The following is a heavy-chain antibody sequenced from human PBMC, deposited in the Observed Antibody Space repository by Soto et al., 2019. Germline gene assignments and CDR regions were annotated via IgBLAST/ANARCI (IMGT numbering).Heavy chain of an antibody. CDR1: GYIFVNYG. CDR3: AMVDNYVTPTPQDV. D-gene: IGHD3-16*01. J-gene: IGHJ6*02. CDR2: ISPYTGDT. V-gene: IGHV1-18*01. Sequence: QVQLVQSGDEMKKPGASVRVSCKASGYIFVNYGIAWVRQAPGQGLEWMGWISPYTGDTHSASKVQGRLTMTTDTSARTAYMDLGSLTSADTAGYYCAMVDNYVTPTPQDVWGQGTTVTVSS.